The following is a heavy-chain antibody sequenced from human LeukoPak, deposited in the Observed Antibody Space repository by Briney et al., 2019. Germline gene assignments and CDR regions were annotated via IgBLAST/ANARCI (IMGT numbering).Heavy chain of an antibody. CDR1: GFTFSSYG. Sequence: GGSLRLSCAASGFTFSSYGMHWVRQAPGKGLEWVAVISYDGSNKYYADSVKGRFTTSRDNSKNTLYLQMNSLRAEDTAVYYCARAQSSSWSTLEYWGQGTLVTVSS. CDR2: ISYDGSNK. CDR3: ARAQSSSWSTLEY. V-gene: IGHV3-30*03. D-gene: IGHD6-13*01. J-gene: IGHJ4*02.